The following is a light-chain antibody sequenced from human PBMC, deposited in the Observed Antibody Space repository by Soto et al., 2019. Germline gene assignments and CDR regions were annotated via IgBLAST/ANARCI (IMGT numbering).Light chain of an antibody. CDR2: AAS. CDR1: QGISSY. J-gene: IGKJ2*01. Sequence: DIQLTQSPSFLSASVGDRVTVTCRASQGISSYLAWYQQKPGQAPKLLIYAASTLQTGVPSRFSGSGSGTEFTLTISSLQPEDFANYYCQQLNSNPYTFGQGSKLEIK. V-gene: IGKV1-9*01. CDR3: QQLNSNPYT.